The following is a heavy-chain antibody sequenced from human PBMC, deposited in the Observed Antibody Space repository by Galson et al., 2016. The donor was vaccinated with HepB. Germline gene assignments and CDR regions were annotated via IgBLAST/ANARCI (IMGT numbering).Heavy chain of an antibody. J-gene: IGHJ4*02. V-gene: IGHV6-1*01. Sequence: CAISGDSVSRNSPTWNWIRQSPSRGLEWLGRTYFRSRWYNDYAVSVKSRVTVSADTSKNHFSLQLTSVTPDDTAVYFCARAPQQPVEVGFDDWGQGSPVTVSS. CDR3: ARAPQQPVEVGFDD. CDR2: TYFRSRWYN. CDR1: GDSVSRNSPT. D-gene: IGHD1-14*01.